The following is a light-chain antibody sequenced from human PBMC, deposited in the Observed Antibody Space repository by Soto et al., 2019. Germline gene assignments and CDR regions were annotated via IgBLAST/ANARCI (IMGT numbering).Light chain of an antibody. CDR3: QHYDNSLWT. J-gene: IGKJ1*01. Sequence: EFVLTQSPGNLSLSPGERATLSCRDSQNARSNCLVWYQHKPGQARRLLIYGASSRATGIPDRFSGSGSVTDFTLTINRLEPEDFAVYYCQHYDNSLWTFGQATKVQIK. CDR2: GAS. CDR1: QNARSNC. V-gene: IGKV3-20*01.